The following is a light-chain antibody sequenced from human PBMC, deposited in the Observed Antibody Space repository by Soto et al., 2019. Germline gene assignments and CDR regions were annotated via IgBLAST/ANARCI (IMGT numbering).Light chain of an antibody. V-gene: IGLV2-8*01. CDR3: SSDAGNYNYV. CDR1: SSDVGGYDH. CDR2: EVT. Sequence: QSVLTQPPSASGSPGQSVTIPCTGTSSDVGGYDHVSWYQQHPGKAPKLMIYEVTKRPAGVPDRFSGSKSGNTASLTVSGLHAEDEADYFCSSDAGNYNYVFGTGTKLTVL. J-gene: IGLJ1*01.